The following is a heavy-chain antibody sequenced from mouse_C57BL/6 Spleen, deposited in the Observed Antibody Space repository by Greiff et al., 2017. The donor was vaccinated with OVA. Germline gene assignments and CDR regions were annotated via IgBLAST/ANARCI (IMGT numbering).Heavy chain of an antibody. CDR1: GFTFSDYG. J-gene: IGHJ3*01. CDR3: ARRIYYDYDGFAY. D-gene: IGHD2-4*01. Sequence: EVHLVESGGGLVKPGGSLKLSCAASGFTFSDYGMHWVRQAPEKGLEWVAYISSGSSTIYYADTVKGRFTISRDNAKNTRFLQMTSLRSEDTAMYYCARRIYYDYDGFAYWGQGTLVTVSA. CDR2: ISSGSSTI. V-gene: IGHV5-17*01.